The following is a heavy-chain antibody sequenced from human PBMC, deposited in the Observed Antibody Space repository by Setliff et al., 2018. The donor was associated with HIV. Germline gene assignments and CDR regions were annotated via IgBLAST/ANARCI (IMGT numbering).Heavy chain of an antibody. CDR1: GYTFSTNA. CDR2: IDAGDDNT. V-gene: IGHV1-3*01. D-gene: IGHD6-19*01. J-gene: IGHJ4*02. CDR3: ARGSCSGCYLSDY. Sequence: ASVKVSCKAFGYTFSTNAIHWVRQAPGQRLEWMGYIDAGDDNTRYSEKFQGRVTITRDTSANTAYMELSSLRSEDTAVYYCARGSCSGCYLSDYWGLGTLVTVS.